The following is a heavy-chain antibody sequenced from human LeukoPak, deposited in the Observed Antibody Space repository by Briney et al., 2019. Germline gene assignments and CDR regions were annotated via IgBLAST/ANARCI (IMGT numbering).Heavy chain of an antibody. J-gene: IGHJ6*02. CDR3: ARDQVGIVVVPAADYYYGMDV. CDR2: ISSSSSTI. D-gene: IGHD2-2*03. V-gene: IGHV3-48*02. Sequence: GGSLRLSCAASGFTFSGYSMNWVRQAPGKGLEWVSYISSSSSTIYYADSVKGRFTISRDNAKNSLYLQMNSLRDEDTAVYYCARDQVGIVVVPAADYYYGMDVWGQGTTVTVSS. CDR1: GFTFSGYS.